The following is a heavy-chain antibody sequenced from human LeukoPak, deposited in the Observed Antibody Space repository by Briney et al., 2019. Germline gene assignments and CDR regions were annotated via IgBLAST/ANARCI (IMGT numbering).Heavy chain of an antibody. Sequence: SETLPLTCTVSGGSISSSSYYWGWIRQPPGKGLEWIGSIYYSGSTYYNPSLKSRVTISVDTSKNQFSLKLSSVTAADTAVYYCATTSLGYSSGWYYFDYWGQGTLVTVSS. CDR1: GGSISSSSYY. CDR3: ATTSLGYSSGWYYFDY. D-gene: IGHD6-19*01. V-gene: IGHV4-39*01. J-gene: IGHJ4*02. CDR2: IYYSGST.